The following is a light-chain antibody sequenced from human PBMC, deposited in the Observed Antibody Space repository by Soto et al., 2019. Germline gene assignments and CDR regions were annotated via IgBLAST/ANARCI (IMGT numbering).Light chain of an antibody. CDR2: AAS. Sequence: DIQMTQSPSSLSASVGDRVTITCRASQGIRNDLGWFQQKPGKAPQLLIYAASTLQSGVPSRFSGSGSGTDFTLSISSLQPEDFATYYCQQTYSFPRTFGLGTKVDNK. V-gene: IGKV1-39*01. J-gene: IGKJ1*01. CDR3: QQTYSFPRT. CDR1: QGIRND.